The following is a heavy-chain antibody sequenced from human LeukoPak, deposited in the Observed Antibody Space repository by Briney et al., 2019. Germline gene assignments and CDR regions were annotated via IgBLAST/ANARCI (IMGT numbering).Heavy chain of an antibody. CDR1: GYSISSGYY. J-gene: IGHJ3*02. CDR2: IYHSGST. D-gene: IGHD3-22*01. CDR3: ARAFRYSDSSGYDAFDI. V-gene: IGHV4-38-2*02. Sequence: SETLSLTCTVSGYSISSGYYWGWIRQPPGKGLEWIGSIYHSGSTYYNPSLKSRVTISVDTSKNQFSLKLSSVTAADTAVYYCARAFRYSDSSGYDAFDIWGQGTMVTVSS.